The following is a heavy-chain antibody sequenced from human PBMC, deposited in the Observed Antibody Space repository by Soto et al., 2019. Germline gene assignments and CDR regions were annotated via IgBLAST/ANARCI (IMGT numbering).Heavy chain of an antibody. V-gene: IGHV3-23*01. CDR2: VSGSGVNT. CDR1: GFTFSSYV. Sequence: GESLKISCAASGFTFSSYVMGWVRQAPGKGLEWVSGVSGSGVNTYYADSVKGRFTTSRDNSKNTLYLQMSSLRAEDTAVYYCASRHGDSYGYWGQGTLVTVSS. D-gene: IGHD4-17*01. J-gene: IGHJ4*02. CDR3: ASRHGDSYGY.